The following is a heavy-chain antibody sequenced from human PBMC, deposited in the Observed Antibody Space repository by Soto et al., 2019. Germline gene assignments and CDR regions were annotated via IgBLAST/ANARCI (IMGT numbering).Heavy chain of an antibody. CDR2: IYYSGST. CDR1: GGSISNYY. V-gene: IGHV4-59*08. CDR3: ARLSSLWYFDL. J-gene: IGHJ2*01. Sequence: QVQLQESGPGLVKPSETLSLTCTVSGGSISNYYWSWIRQPPGKGLEWIGYIYYSGSTNYNPSLKSRVPISVDTSKNQFSLKLSSVTAADTAVYYCARLSSLWYFDLWGRGTLVTVSS. D-gene: IGHD2-2*01.